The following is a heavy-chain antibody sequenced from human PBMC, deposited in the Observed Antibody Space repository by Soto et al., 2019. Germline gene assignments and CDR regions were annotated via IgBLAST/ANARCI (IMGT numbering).Heavy chain of an antibody. Sequence: SGPTLVKPTQTLTLTCTFSGFSLSTSGVGVGWIRQPPGKALEWLALIYWNDDKRYSPSLKSRLTITKDTSKNQVVLTMTNMDPVDTATYYCARRTIYYDSSGYYFDYWGQGTLVTVSS. J-gene: IGHJ4*02. V-gene: IGHV2-5*01. D-gene: IGHD3-22*01. CDR2: IYWNDDK. CDR3: ARRTIYYDSSGYYFDY. CDR1: GFSLSTSGVG.